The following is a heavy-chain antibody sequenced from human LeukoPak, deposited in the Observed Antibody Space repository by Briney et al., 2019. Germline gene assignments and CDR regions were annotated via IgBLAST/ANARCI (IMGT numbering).Heavy chain of an antibody. CDR3: ARQLDYGGNEDS. J-gene: IGHJ4*02. CDR2: IYYSGST. D-gene: IGHD4-17*01. V-gene: IGHV4-59*08. CDR1: GGSFSGYY. Sequence: MASETLSLTCAVYGGSFSGYYWSWIRQPPGKGLEWIGYIYYSGSTNYNPSLKSRVTISVDTSKNQFSLKLSPVTAADTAVYYCARQLDYGGNEDSWGQGTLVTVSS.